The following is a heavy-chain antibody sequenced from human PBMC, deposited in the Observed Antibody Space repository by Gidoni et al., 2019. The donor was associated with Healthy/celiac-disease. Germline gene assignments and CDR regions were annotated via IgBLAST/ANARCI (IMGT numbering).Heavy chain of an antibody. V-gene: IGHV5-10-1*01. Sequence: EVQLVQSGAEVKKPGQSLWISCMGSGYSFTSYWISWVRQMPGKGLEWMGRIDPSDSYTNYSPSFQGHVTISADKSISTAYLQWSSLKASDTAMYYCARRLVGANDAFDIWGQGTMVSVSS. CDR2: IDPSDSYT. J-gene: IGHJ3*02. D-gene: IGHD1-26*01. CDR3: ARRLVGANDAFDI. CDR1: GYSFTSYW.